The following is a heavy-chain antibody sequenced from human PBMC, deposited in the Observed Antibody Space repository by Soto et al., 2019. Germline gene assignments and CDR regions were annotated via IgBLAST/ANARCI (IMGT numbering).Heavy chain of an antibody. CDR2: INAGNGNT. CDR3: ARDLRSAGSDH. D-gene: IGHD3-10*01. CDR1: GYTFTSYA. J-gene: IGHJ4*02. Sequence: GASVKVSCKASGYTFTSYAMHWVRQAPGQRLEWMGWINAGNGNTKYSQKFQGRVTITRDTSASTAYMELSSLRSEDTAVYFCARDLRSAGSDHWGQGTLVTVSS. V-gene: IGHV1-3*01.